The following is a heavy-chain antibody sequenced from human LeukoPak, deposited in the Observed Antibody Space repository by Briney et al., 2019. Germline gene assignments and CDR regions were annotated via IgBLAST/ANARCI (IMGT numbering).Heavy chain of an antibody. J-gene: IGHJ4*02. V-gene: IGHV3-23*01. D-gene: IGHD3-22*01. CDR3: AKDSVDSSGVGY. Sequence: PGGSLRLSCAASGFTFSSYAMSWVRQAPGRGLEWVSTLSGGARSTYYADSVKGRFTISRDNSKNTLYLQMNSLRAEDTAVYYCAKDSVDSSGVGYWGQGTLVTVSS. CDR2: LSGGARST. CDR1: GFTFSSYA.